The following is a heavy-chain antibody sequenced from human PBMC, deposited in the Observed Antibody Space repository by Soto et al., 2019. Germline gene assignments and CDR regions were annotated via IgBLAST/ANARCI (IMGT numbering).Heavy chain of an antibody. CDR3: AKETLGGLGY. J-gene: IGHJ4*02. CDR1: GFPFSSYA. D-gene: IGHD3-16*01. Sequence: EVQLLESGGGLVQPGGSWSLSCAASGFPFSSYAMSWFPQAPGKGLEWVSAISGSGGSTYYADSVKGRFTISRDNSKNTLYLQMNSLRAEDTAVYYCAKETLGGLGYWGQGTLVTVSS. V-gene: IGHV3-23*01. CDR2: ISGSGGST.